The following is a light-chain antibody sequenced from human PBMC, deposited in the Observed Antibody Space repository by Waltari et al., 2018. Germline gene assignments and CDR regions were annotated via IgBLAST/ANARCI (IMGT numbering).Light chain of an antibody. CDR1: SSNIGAGSG. Sequence: QSVLTQPPSVSGAPGQRVTISFTGSSSNIGAGSGVHWYQQLPGTAPKLLIYGNNNRPSGVPDRFSGSKSGTSASLAITGLQAEDEADYYCQSYDSSLSGVLFGGGTKLTVL. CDR3: QSYDSSLSGVL. V-gene: IGLV1-40*01. CDR2: GNN. J-gene: IGLJ2*01.